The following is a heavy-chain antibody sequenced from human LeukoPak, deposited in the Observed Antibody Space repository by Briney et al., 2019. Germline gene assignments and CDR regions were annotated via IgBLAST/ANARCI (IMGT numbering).Heavy chain of an antibody. CDR3: ARDPGSYYPTWFDP. Sequence: ASVKVSCKASGYTFTGYYMHWVRQAPGQGLEWMGWINPNSGGTNYAQKFQGRVTMTRDTSISTAYIELSRLRSDDTAAYYCARDPGSYYPTWFDPWGQGTLVTVSS. CDR2: INPNSGGT. V-gene: IGHV1-2*02. D-gene: IGHD3-10*01. J-gene: IGHJ5*02. CDR1: GYTFTGYY.